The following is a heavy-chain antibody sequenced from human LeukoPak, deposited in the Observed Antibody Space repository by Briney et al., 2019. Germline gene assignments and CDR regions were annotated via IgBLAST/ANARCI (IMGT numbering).Heavy chain of an antibody. CDR1: GYTFTSYG. V-gene: IGHV1-18*01. Sequence: ASVKVSCKASGYTFTSYGISWVRQAPGQGLEWMGWISAYNGNTNYAQKLQGRVTMTTDTSTSTAYMELRSLRSDDTAVYYCARETPAGGYDIGCYFDYWGQGTLVTVSS. D-gene: IGHD5-12*01. CDR2: ISAYNGNT. CDR3: ARETPAGGYDIGCYFDY. J-gene: IGHJ4*02.